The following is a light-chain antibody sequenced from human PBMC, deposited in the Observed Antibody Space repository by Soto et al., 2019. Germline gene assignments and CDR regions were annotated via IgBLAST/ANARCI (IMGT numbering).Light chain of an antibody. V-gene: IGLV7-46*01. CDR3: LLSYSGARSYV. CDR2: DTS. Sequence: QAVVTQEPSLTVSPGGTVTLTCGSSTAAVTSGHYPYWFQQKPGQAPRTLIYDTSNKHSWTPARFSGSLLGGKAALTLSGAQPEDEAEYYCLLSYSGARSYVFGTGTQLTVL. CDR1: TAAVTSGHY. J-gene: IGLJ1*01.